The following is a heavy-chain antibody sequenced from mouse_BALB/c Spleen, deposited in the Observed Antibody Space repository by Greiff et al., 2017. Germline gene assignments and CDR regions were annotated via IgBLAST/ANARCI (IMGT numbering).Heavy chain of an antibody. J-gene: IGHJ4*01. D-gene: IGHD1-1*01. CDR1: GFTFSSYG. CDR2: INSNGGST. CDR3: ARDWGLDYGSTYYAMDY. V-gene: IGHV5-6-3*01. Sequence: EVKLMESGGGLVQPGGSLKLSCAASGFTFSSYGMSWVRQTPDKRLELVATINSNGGSTYYPDSVKGRFTISRDNAKNTLYLQMSSLKSEDTAMYYCARDWGLDYGSTYYAMDYWGQGTSVTVSS.